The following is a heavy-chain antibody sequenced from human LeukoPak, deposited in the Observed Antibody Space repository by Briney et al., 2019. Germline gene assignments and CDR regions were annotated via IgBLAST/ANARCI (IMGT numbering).Heavy chain of an antibody. D-gene: IGHD5-24*01. CDR2: INSDGINT. Sequence: PGGSLRLSCAASGFTFSNYWMHWVRQAPGKGLVWVSRINSDGINTSYADSVKGRFTISRDNAKNTLNLQMNSLRAEDTAVYYCAKDGTGVEMATIYHWGQGTLVTVSS. V-gene: IGHV3-74*01. CDR1: GFTFSNYW. CDR3: AKDGTGVEMATIYH. J-gene: IGHJ5*02.